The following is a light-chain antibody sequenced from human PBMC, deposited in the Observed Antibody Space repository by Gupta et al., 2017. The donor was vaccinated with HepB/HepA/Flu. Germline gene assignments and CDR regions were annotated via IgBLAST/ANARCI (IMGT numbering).Light chain of an antibody. V-gene: IGKV2-28*01. CDR1: QSLLHRNEYNS. CDR2: MGS. CDR3: MQALQTPST. J-gene: IGKJ5*01. Sequence: DIVETQSPLSLPVTPGEPASISCRSSQSLLHRNEYNSLDWYLQKAGQSPQLLIYMGSTRASGVPDRFSGSGSGTDFTLTISRVEAEDVGIYYCMQALQTPSTFGQGTRLEMK.